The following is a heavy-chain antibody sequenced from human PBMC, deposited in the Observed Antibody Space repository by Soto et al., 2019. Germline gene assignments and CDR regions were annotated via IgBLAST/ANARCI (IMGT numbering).Heavy chain of an antibody. Sequence: GGSLRLSCAASGFTFSSYSMNWVRQAPGKGLEWVSYISSSSSTIYYADSVKGRFTISRDNAKNSLYLQMNSLRAEDTAVYYCARARIAVVVAYAFDIWGQGTMVTVSS. CDR2: ISSSSSTI. J-gene: IGHJ3*02. CDR3: ARARIAVVVAYAFDI. CDR1: GFTFSSYS. D-gene: IGHD3-22*01. V-gene: IGHV3-48*01.